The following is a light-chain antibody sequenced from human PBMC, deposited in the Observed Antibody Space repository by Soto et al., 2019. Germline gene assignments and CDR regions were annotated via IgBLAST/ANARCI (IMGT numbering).Light chain of an antibody. CDR1: RSDVGGYNY. J-gene: IGLJ2*01. CDR3: SSYTSSSTLRPV. Sequence: QSVLTQPASVSGSPGQSITISCTGTRSDVGGYNYVSWYQQHPGKAPKLMIYDVSNRPSGVSNRFSGSKSGNTASLTISGLQAEDEADYYCSSYTSSSTLRPVFGGGTKLTVL. CDR2: DVS. V-gene: IGLV2-14*01.